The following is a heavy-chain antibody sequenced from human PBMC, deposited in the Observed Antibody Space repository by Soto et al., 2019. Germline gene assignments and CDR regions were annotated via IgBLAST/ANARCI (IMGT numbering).Heavy chain of an antibody. V-gene: IGHV5-51*01. CDR1: GYSFTRYW. J-gene: IGHJ6*02. Sequence: GASLKISCKGCGYSFTRYWIGLVRQMPGKGLEWMGIIYPGDSDTNYSPSFQGEATISADKSISTYYLLWRRLKASYTAMYYCARQDEWNDWYYYGMDVWGQGTTVTVSS. CDR2: IYPGDSDT. D-gene: IGHD1-1*01. CDR3: ARQDEWNDWYYYGMDV.